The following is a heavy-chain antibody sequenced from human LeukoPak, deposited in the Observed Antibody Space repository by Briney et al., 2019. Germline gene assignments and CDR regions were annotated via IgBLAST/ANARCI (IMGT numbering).Heavy chain of an antibody. CDR2: INSDGSST. CDR3: ARGTVYYYYGMDV. CDR1: GLTFSSYW. Sequence: GGSLRLSCAASGLTFSSYWMHWVRQAPGKGLVWVSRINSDGSSTSYADSVKGRFTISRDNAKNTLYLQMNSLRAEDTAVYYCARGTVYYYYGMDVWGQGTTVTVSS. D-gene: IGHD4-17*01. J-gene: IGHJ6*02. V-gene: IGHV3-74*01.